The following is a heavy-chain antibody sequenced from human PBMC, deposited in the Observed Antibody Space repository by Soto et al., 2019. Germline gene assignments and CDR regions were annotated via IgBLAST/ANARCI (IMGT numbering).Heavy chain of an antibody. CDR1: GGSMSPFY. D-gene: IGHD3-3*01. J-gene: IGHJ6*02. V-gene: IGHV4-59*01. CDR2: IYYSGNT. Sequence: QVQLLESGPGLLKPPETLSLTCSVSGGSMSPFYWSWIRQSPRKGLEWIGYIYYSGNTNYNPSLKSRVTISVDTPKDQFSLRLSSVTAADSAVYYCARGVYDYWSGYYAGSGLDVWGQGTTVIVSS. CDR3: ARGVYDYWSGYYAGSGLDV.